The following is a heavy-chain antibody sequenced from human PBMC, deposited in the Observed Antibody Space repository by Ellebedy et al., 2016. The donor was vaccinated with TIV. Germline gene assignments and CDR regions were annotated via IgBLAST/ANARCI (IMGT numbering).Heavy chain of an antibody. V-gene: IGHV3-9*01. CDR2: ISWNSGSI. CDR1: GFTFADYA. Sequence: GGSLRLSCAASGFTFADYAMHWVRQAPGKGLEWVSGISWNSGSIGYADSVKGRFTISRDNAKNSLYLHMNSLRAEDTAVYYCVKSIAGAGSLWGQGTLVTVSS. J-gene: IGHJ4*02. CDR3: VKSIAGAGSL. D-gene: IGHD6-19*01.